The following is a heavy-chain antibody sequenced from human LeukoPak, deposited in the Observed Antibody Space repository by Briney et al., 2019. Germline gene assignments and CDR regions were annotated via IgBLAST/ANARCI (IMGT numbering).Heavy chain of an antibody. CDR2: IYYSGST. CDR3: ARRRYYDSTGYLE. J-gene: IGHJ1*01. V-gene: IGHV4-39*01. CDR1: GGFISSSSYY. Sequence: PSETLSLTCTLSGGFISSSSYYWGWIRQPPGKGLEWIGDIYYSGSTYYNPALKSRVSMSLDTSKNQFSLGSRSVAAADTALYYCARRRYYDSTGYLEWGQGTLVTVTS. D-gene: IGHD3-22*01.